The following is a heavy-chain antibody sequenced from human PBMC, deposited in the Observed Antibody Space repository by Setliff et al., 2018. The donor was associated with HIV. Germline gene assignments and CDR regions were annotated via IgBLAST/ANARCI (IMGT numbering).Heavy chain of an antibody. D-gene: IGHD3-16*01. CDR1: GFTFSSYT. J-gene: IGHJ6*03. V-gene: IGHV3-30*07. CDR3: AKDRNWAYMDV. CDR2: ITHDGSSK. Sequence: GSLRLSCAASGFTFSSYTMHWVRQAPGKGLEWVAVITHDGSSKYYADSVKGRFTISRDNSKNTLYLQMNSLKTEDTAVYYCAKDRNWAYMDVWGKGTSVTVSS.